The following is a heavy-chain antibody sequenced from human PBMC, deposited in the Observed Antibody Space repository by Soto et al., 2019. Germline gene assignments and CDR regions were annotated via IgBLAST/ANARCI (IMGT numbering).Heavy chain of an antibody. V-gene: IGHV4-34*01. CDR3: ARGRCYCTGGSCYSYPFAI. Sequence: SETLSLTCTVSGGSFSGDYWSWIRQPPGKGLEWIGEINHSGSTNSNPSLKSRVTISVDTSKNQFSLKLTSVTAADTAVYYCARGRCYCTGGSCYSYPFAICGQGTMVIVSS. J-gene: IGHJ3*02. CDR1: GGSFSGDY. CDR2: INHSGST. D-gene: IGHD2-15*01.